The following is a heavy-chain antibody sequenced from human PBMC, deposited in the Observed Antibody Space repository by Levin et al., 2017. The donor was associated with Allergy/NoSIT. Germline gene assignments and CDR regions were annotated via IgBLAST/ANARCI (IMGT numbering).Heavy chain of an antibody. CDR2: IDPTDSYS. CDR1: GYSFTSHW. D-gene: IGHD3/OR15-3a*01. Sequence: EASVKVSCKGSGYSFTSHWISWVRQMPGKGLEWMGRIDPTDSYSSYSPSFQGHVTIPADKSISTAHLQWSSLKASDTAMYYCPTLDSAASGIDFWGQGTLVTVSS. J-gene: IGHJ4*02. V-gene: IGHV5-10-1*01. CDR3: PTLDSAASGIDF.